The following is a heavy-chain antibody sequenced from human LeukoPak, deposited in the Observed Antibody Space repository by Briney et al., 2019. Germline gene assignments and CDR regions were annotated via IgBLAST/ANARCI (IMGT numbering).Heavy chain of an antibody. V-gene: IGHV3-21*04. CDR1: GFTFTTYS. D-gene: IGHD3-22*01. J-gene: IGHJ3*02. CDR3: AKDSWGGHYDSSGYYYDAFDI. Sequence: GGSLRLSCEASGFTFTTYSMTWVRQAPGKGLEWVSIISSGSSAIFSADALKGRFTISRDDAKNLLYLQMNSLRAEDTALYYCAKDSWGGHYDSSGYYYDAFDIWGQGTMVTVSS. CDR2: ISSGSSAI.